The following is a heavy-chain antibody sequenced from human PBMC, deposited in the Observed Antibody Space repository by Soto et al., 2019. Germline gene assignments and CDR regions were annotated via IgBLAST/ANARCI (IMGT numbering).Heavy chain of an antibody. V-gene: IGHV3-23*01. Sequence: GGSLRLSCAASGFTFSSYAMSWVRQAPGKGLEWVSAISGNGADTSYADSVRGRFTISRDNSKNTLYLQMNSLRAEDTAVYYCARDPGCSSTSCYGHWFDPWGQGTLVTVSS. J-gene: IGHJ5*02. CDR1: GFTFSSYA. CDR2: ISGNGADT. CDR3: ARDPGCSSTSCYGHWFDP. D-gene: IGHD2-2*01.